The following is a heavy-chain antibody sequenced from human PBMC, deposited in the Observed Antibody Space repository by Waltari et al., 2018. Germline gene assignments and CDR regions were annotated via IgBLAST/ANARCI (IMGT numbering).Heavy chain of an antibody. CDR2: ISAYNGNT. D-gene: IGHD3-16*01. J-gene: IGHJ4*02. CDR1: GYTFTSYG. Sequence: QVQLVQSGAEVKKPGASVKVSCKASGYTFTSYGISWVRQAPGQGLEWMGWISAYNGNTNYAQKLQGRVTMTTDTSTSTAYMELRSLRSDDTAVYYCARASNMGYYDYVWGELDYWGQGTLVTVSS. CDR3: ARASNMGYYDYVWGELDY. V-gene: IGHV1-18*01.